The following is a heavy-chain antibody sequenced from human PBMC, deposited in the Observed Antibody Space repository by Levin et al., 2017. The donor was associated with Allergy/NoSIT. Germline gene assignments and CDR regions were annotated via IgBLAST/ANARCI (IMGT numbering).Heavy chain of an antibody. V-gene: IGHV3-23*01. Sequence: AGGSLRLSCAASGFTFSSYAMSWVRQAPGKGLEWVSAISGSGGSTYYADSVKGRFTISRDNSKNTLYLQMNSLRAEDTAVYYCAKLGPTIAAAGMTAYDAFDIWGQGTMVTVSS. CDR3: AKLGPTIAAAGMTAYDAFDI. CDR1: GFTFSSYA. CDR2: ISGSGGST. J-gene: IGHJ3*02. D-gene: IGHD6-13*01.